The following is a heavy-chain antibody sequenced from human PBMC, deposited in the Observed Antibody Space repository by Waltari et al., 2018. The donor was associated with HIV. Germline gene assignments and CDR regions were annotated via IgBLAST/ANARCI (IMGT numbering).Heavy chain of an antibody. J-gene: IGHJ4*02. CDR1: GYTFTSYY. D-gene: IGHD3-22*01. V-gene: IGHV1-46*03. CDR2: INPSGGST. Sequence: QVQLVQSGAEVKKPGASVKVSCKASGYTFTSYYMHWVRQAPGQGLEWMGIINPSGGSTSYAQKFQGRVTMTRDTSTSTVYMELSSLRSEDTAVYYCAREITMIVVATYYFDYWGQGTLVTVSS. CDR3: AREITMIVVATYYFDY.